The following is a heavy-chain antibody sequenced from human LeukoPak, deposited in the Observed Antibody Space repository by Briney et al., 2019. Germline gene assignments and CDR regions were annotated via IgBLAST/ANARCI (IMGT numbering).Heavy chain of an antibody. CDR3: ARRPQLRSELDY. D-gene: IGHD1-7*01. V-gene: IGHV5-51*01. CDR2: IYPGDSDT. Sequence: GESLKISCKGSGYSFTTYWIGWVRQMPGKGLEWMGIIYPGDSDTRYSPSFQGQVTISADKSTNTAYLQWSSLKASDTAIYYCARRPQLRSELDYWGQGTPVTVSS. J-gene: IGHJ4*02. CDR1: GYSFTTYW.